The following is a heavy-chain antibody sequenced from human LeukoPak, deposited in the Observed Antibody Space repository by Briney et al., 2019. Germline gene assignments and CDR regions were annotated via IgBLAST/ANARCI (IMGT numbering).Heavy chain of an antibody. V-gene: IGHV3-9*01. D-gene: IGHD3-10*01. J-gene: IGHJ4*02. CDR1: GFTFDGYA. CDR3: AKDRRGFGFGGGNYFDY. CDR2: INWSSGSI. Sequence: GGSLRLSCAASGFTFDGYAMHWVRQAPGKGLEWVSGINWSSGSIGYADSVKGRFTISRDNAKNSLYLQMNSLRTEYTALYYCAKDRRGFGFGGGNYFDYWGQGTLVTVSP.